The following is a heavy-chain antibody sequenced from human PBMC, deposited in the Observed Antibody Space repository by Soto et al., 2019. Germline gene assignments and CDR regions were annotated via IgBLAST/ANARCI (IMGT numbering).Heavy chain of an antibody. CDR2: IYYSGST. Sequence: SETLSLTCSVSGGSISSSSYYWGWIRQPPGKGLDWIGSIYYSGSTYYNPSLKSRVTMSVDTSKNQFSLKLSSVTAADTAVYYCAGRIAAREGWFDPWGQGTLVTVSS. J-gene: IGHJ5*02. CDR3: AGRIAAREGWFDP. V-gene: IGHV4-39*01. D-gene: IGHD6-6*01. CDR1: GGSISSSSYY.